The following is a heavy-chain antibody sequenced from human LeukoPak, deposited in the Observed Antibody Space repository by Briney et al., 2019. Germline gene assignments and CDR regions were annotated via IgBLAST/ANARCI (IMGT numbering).Heavy chain of an antibody. Sequence: GASVTVSCKASGGTFSSYAISWVRQAPGQGLEWMGGIIPIFGTASYAQKFQGRVTITADKSTSTAYMELSSLRSEDTAVYYCARDVCSGGSCYSAFDYWGQGTLVTVSS. J-gene: IGHJ4*02. V-gene: IGHV1-69*06. D-gene: IGHD2-15*01. CDR3: ARDVCSGGSCYSAFDY. CDR1: GGTFSSYA. CDR2: IIPIFGTA.